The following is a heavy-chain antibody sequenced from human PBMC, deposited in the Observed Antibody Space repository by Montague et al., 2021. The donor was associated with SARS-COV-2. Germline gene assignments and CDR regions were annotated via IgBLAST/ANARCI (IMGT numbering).Heavy chain of an antibody. J-gene: IGHJ4*02. CDR1: GFTFGNYA. D-gene: IGHD3/OR15-3a*01. Sequence: SLRLSCAASGFTFGNYAVSWVRQAPGKGLEWVGVIGSKLYGETTEYAASVKGRFTISRDDPNRVAYLQMNSLKTEDTAVYYCASECYDHRTGELIDFWGRGTLVTVSS. CDR3: ASECYDHRTGELIDF. CDR2: IGSKLYGETT. V-gene: IGHV3-49*04.